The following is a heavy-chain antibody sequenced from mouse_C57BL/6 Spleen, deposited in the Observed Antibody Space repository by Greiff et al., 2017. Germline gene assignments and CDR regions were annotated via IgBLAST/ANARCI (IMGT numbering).Heavy chain of an antibody. V-gene: IGHV5-9-1*02. CDR2: ISSGGDYI. Sequence: EVKLQESGEGLVKPGGSLKLSCAASGFTFSSYAMSWVRQTPEKRLEWVAYISSGGDYIYYADTVKGRFTISRDNARNTLYLQMSSLKSEDTAMYYCTRYGSSFYAMDYWGQGTSVTVSS. CDR1: GFTFSSYA. CDR3: TRYGSSFYAMDY. J-gene: IGHJ4*01. D-gene: IGHD1-1*01.